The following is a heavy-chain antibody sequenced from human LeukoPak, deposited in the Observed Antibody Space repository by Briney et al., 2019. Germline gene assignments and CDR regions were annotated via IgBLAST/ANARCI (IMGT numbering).Heavy chain of an antibody. V-gene: IGHV4-4*07. J-gene: IGHJ4*02. D-gene: IGHD3-22*01. CDR3: ARVRFFDSSVLTRKRSYYFDY. CDR1: GGFISNYY. Sequence: SETLSLTCTVSGGFISNYYWSWIRQPAGKGLEWIGRIYTSGSTNYNSSLKSRVTMSVDTSKNQFSLKLSSVTAADTAVYYCARVRFFDSSVLTRKRSYYFDYWGQGTLVTVSS. CDR2: IYTSGST.